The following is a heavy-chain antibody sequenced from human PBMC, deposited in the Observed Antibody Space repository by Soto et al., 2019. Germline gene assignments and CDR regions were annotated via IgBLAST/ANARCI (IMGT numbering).Heavy chain of an antibody. Sequence: GGSLRLSCAASGFTFGSYEMNWVRQAPGKGLEWVSYISSSGSTIYYADSVKGRFTISRDNAKNSLYLQMNSLRAEDTAVYYCARDTRQWELLPFDYWGQGTLVTVSS. V-gene: IGHV3-48*03. D-gene: IGHD1-26*01. CDR2: ISSSGSTI. CDR3: ARDTRQWELLPFDY. CDR1: GFTFGSYE. J-gene: IGHJ4*02.